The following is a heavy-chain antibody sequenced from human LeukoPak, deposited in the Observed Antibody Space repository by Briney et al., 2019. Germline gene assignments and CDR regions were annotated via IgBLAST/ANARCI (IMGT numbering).Heavy chain of an antibody. J-gene: IGHJ5*01. V-gene: IGHV4-38-2*02. CDR1: DSSITSTYY. CDR3: ARVLHAPYLIDS. D-gene: IGHD2-8*01. Sequence: PSETLSLTCTVSDSSITSTYYWAWFRQPPEEGLEWIATVFRLQTVRTFNNPSLEPRVTMSLDPSQNQFSLNLTSVTAADTALYFCARVLHAPYLIDSWGQGTLVTVSS. CDR2: VFRLQTVRT.